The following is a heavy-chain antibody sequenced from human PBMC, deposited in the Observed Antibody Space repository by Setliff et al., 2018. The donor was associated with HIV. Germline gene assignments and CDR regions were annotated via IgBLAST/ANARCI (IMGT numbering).Heavy chain of an antibody. D-gene: IGHD2-15*01. CDR3: ARDLGGPRNFDN. CDR2: MCHGGNNN. V-gene: IGHV4-38-2*02. Sequence: KPSETLSLTCGVSGYSISSDYCWGWIRQPPGKGLEWIGNMCHGGNNNYYNPSLKSRVTISVDTSKNQFSLKLRSVTAADTAVYYCARDLGGPRNFDNWGQGTLVTVSS. J-gene: IGHJ4*02. CDR1: GYSISSDYC.